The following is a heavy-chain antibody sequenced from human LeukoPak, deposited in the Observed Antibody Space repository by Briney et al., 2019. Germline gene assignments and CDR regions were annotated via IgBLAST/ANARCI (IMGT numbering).Heavy chain of an antibody. CDR3: AKVGTVVVAIASGEAFDI. CDR2: IRYDGSNK. J-gene: IGHJ3*02. CDR1: GFTFSSYG. D-gene: IGHD2-21*01. V-gene: IGHV3-30*02. Sequence: GGSLRLSCAASGFTFSSYGMHWVRQAPGKGLEWVAFIRYDGSNKYYADSVKGRFTISRDNSKNTLYLQMNSLRAEDTAVYYCAKVGTVVVAIASGEAFDIWGQGTMVTVSS.